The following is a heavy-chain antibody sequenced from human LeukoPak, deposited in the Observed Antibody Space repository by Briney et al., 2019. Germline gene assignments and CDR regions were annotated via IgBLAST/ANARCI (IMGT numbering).Heavy chain of an antibody. CDR3: ARTPAYSSGWYNY. J-gene: IGHJ4*02. Sequence: KFQGRVTITRDTSASTAYMELSSLRSEDTAVDYCARTPAYSSGWYNYWGQGTLVTVSS. D-gene: IGHD6-19*01. V-gene: IGHV1-3*01.